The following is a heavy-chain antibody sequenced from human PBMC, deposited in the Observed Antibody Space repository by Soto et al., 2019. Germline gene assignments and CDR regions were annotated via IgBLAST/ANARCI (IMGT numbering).Heavy chain of an antibody. D-gene: IGHD3-10*01. J-gene: IGHJ6*03. V-gene: IGHV3-21*01. Sequence: VQLVESGGGLVKPGGSLRLSCAASGFTFRSYSMNWVRQAPGKGLDWVSSISSASSYMYYADSVKGRFTISRDNAKNSLYLQMNSLRAEVTGLYYCARDGRFGEEYFYCYSMDVWGKGTTVTVSS. CDR3: ARDGRFGEEYFYCYSMDV. CDR2: ISSASSYM. CDR1: GFTFRSYS.